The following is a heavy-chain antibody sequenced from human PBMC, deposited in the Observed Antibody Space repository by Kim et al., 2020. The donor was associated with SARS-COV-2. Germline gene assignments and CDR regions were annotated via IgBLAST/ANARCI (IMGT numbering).Heavy chain of an antibody. D-gene: IGHD5-12*01. J-gene: IGHJ6*02. CDR2: ISGSGGST. V-gene: IGHV3-23*01. Sequence: GGSLRLSCAASGFTFSSYAMSWVRQAPGKGLEWVSAISGSGGSTYYADSVKGRFTISRDNSKNTLYLQMNSLRAEDTAVYYCAKGRSDYDLSGMDVWGQGTTVTVSS. CDR3: AKGRSDYDLSGMDV. CDR1: GFTFSSYA.